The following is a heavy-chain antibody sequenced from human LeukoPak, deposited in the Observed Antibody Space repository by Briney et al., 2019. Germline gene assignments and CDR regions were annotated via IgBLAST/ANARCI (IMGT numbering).Heavy chain of an antibody. CDR2: ISGSSSTI. CDR3: ARASSAYGDYGGY. CDR1: GFTFSSYS. J-gene: IGHJ4*02. Sequence: PGGSLRLSCAASGFTFSSYSMNWVRQAPGKGLEWVSYISGSSSTIYYADSVKGRYTISRDNAKNSLYLQMNSLRAEDTAVYYCARASSAYGDYGGYWGQGTLVTVSS. V-gene: IGHV3-48*04. D-gene: IGHD4-17*01.